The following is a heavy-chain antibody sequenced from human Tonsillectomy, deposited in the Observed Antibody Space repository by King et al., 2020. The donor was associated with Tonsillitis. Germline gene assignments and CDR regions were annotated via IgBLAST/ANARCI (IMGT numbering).Heavy chain of an antibody. CDR1: GGSISSYY. J-gene: IGHJ4*02. Sequence: QLQESGPGLVKPSETLSLTCTVSGGSISSYYWSWLRQPAGKGLEWIGRIYTSGSTNYNPSLKRRATSSVDTSKNQFSLKLSSVTAADTAVYYCARDRASSGWYGFGYWGQGTLVTVSS. CDR3: ARDRASSGWYGFGY. D-gene: IGHD6-19*01. CDR2: IYTSGST. V-gene: IGHV4-4*07.